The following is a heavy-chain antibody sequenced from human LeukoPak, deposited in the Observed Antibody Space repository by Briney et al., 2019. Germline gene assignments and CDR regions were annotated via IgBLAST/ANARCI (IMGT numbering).Heavy chain of an antibody. V-gene: IGHV4-34*01. D-gene: IGHD3-16*01. CDR2: INHSGST. CDR1: GGSFSGYY. Sequence: PSETLSLTCAVYGGSFSGYYWSWIRQPPGKGLEWIGEINHSGSTNYNPSLKSRVTISVDTSKNQFSLKLSSVTAADTAVYYCARVKIGLYRNWGQGTLVTVSS. CDR3: ARVKIGLYRN. J-gene: IGHJ4*02.